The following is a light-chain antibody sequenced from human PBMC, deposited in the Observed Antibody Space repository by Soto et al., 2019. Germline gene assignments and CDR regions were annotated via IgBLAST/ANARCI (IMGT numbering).Light chain of an antibody. Sequence: EMVFTQSPGTLSLFGGERATLSCSASLSVSSRYLALYQLKLGQDNRIIIYGESSRATGIQARFSGSGSGTDFTLTISRMEPEDFAVYYCKPSGSTHRTFG. CDR1: LSVSSRY. J-gene: IGKJ1*01. V-gene: IGKV3-20*01. CDR3: KPSGSTHRT. CDR2: GES.